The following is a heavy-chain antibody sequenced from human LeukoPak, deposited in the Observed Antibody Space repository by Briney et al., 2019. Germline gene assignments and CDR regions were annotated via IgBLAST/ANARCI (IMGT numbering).Heavy chain of an antibody. CDR1: GGSISSGSYY. CDR2: IYTSGST. D-gene: IGHD2-2*01. Sequence: SETLSLTCTVSGGSISSGSYYWSWIRQPAGKGLEWIGRIYTSGSTNYNPYLKSRVTISVDTSKNQFSLKLSSVTAADTAVYYCARLCSSTSCYYSDAFDIWGQGTMVTVSS. CDR3: ARLCSSTSCYYSDAFDI. V-gene: IGHV4-61*02. J-gene: IGHJ3*02.